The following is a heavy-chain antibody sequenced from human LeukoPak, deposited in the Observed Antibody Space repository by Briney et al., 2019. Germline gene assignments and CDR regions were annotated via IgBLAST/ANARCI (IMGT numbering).Heavy chain of an antibody. CDR2: IRYDGSNK. CDR1: GFTFSSYG. J-gene: IGHJ4*02. Sequence: PGGSLRLSCAASGFTFSSYGMHWVLQAPGKGLEWVAFIRYDGSNKYYADSVKGRFTISRDNSKNTLYLQMNSLRAEDTAVYYCAKSGYSYGYSFDYWGQGTLVTVSS. V-gene: IGHV3-30*02. CDR3: AKSGYSYGYSFDY. D-gene: IGHD5-18*01.